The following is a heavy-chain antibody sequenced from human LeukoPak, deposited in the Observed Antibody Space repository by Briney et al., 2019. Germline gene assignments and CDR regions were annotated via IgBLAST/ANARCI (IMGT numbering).Heavy chain of an antibody. D-gene: IGHD5-24*01. CDR3: ARVSAEMATSAGGMDV. CDR2: IIPILGIA. Sequence: ASVKVSCKASGGTFSSYAISWVRQAPGQGLEWTGRIIPILGIANYAQKFQGRVTITADKSTSTAYMELSSLRSEDTAVYYCARVSAEMATSAGGMDVWGQGTTVTVSS. J-gene: IGHJ6*02. CDR1: GGTFSSYA. V-gene: IGHV1-69*04.